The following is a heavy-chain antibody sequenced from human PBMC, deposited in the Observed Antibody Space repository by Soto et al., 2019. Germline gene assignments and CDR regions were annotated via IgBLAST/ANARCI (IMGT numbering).Heavy chain of an antibody. Sequence: QLHLQESGPGLVKPSETLSLTCTVSGGSFSSSSYFWGWIRQPPGKGREWIGSIYYSGSTYYDPSPKSVFTIPADTSKNRFSLKMSSVPAADAAVYYLARLGYSTGWYDYWAQATLVTFS. V-gene: IGHV4-39*01. J-gene: IGHJ4*02. CDR3: ARLGYSTGWYDY. D-gene: IGHD6-13*01. CDR2: IYYSGST. CDR1: GGSFSSSSYF.